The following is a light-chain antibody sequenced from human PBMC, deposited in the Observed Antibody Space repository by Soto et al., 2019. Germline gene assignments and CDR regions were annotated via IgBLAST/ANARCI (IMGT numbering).Light chain of an antibody. CDR2: KAS. CDR1: QTISSW. V-gene: IGKV1-5*03. J-gene: IGKJ1*01. Sequence: DIQMTQSPSTLSGSVGDRVTITCRASQTISSWLAWYQQKPGKAPKLLIYKASTLKSGVPSRFSGSGSGTKFTLTISRLQPDDFATYYCQHYNSYSEAFGQGTKVELK. CDR3: QHYNSYSEA.